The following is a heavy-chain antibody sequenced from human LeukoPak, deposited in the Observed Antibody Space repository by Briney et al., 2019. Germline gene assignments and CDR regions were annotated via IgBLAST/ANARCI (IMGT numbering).Heavy chain of an antibody. Sequence: SETLSLTCTASGASISSSYWNWIRQPAGKGLEWIGGVYTSGSTKYNPSLKSRLTMSVDTSKNQFSLKLSSVTAADTAVYYCARGERGFNDYWGQGTLVTVSS. CDR3: ARGERGFNDY. CDR1: GASISSSY. J-gene: IGHJ4*02. CDR2: VYTSGST. V-gene: IGHV4-4*07. D-gene: IGHD3-10*01.